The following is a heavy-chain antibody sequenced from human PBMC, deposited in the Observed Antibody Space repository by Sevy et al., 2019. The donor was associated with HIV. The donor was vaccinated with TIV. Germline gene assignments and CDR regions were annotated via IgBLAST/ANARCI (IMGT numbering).Heavy chain of an antibody. CDR1: GGSISSSSYY. V-gene: IGHV4-39*01. J-gene: IGHJ6*02. CDR3: ARSFAFWSGYYFDYYYGMDV. D-gene: IGHD3-3*01. CDR2: IYYSGST. Sequence: SETLSLTCTVSGGSISSSSYYWGWIRQPPGKGLEWIGSIYYSGSTYYNPSLKSRVTISVDTSKNQFSLKLSSVTAADTAVYYGARSFAFWSGYYFDYYYGMDVWGQGTRVTVSS.